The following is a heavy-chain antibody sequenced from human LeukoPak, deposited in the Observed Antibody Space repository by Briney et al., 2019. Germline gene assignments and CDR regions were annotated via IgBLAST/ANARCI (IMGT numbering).Heavy chain of an antibody. J-gene: IGHJ4*02. CDR2: INPNTGVT. V-gene: IGHV1-2*02. Sequence: GASVKVSCKASGYTFTGQDMHWVRQAPGQGLEWMGWINPNTGVTNYAQRLQGRVTMTRDTTISMAYMELSRLTSDDTAVYYCASYPRYSSSPPFDYWGQGTLVTVSS. CDR1: GYTFTGQD. D-gene: IGHD6-6*01. CDR3: ASYPRYSSSPPFDY.